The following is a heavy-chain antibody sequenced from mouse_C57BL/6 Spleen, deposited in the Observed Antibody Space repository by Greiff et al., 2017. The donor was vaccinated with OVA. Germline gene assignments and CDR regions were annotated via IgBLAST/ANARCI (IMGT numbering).Heavy chain of an antibody. J-gene: IGHJ2*01. CDR2: ISSGSSTI. Sequence: EVKLVESGGGLVKPGGSLKLSCAASGFTFSDYGMHWVRQAPEKGLEWVAYISSGSSTIYYADTVKGRFTISRDNAKNTLFLQMTSLRSEDTAMYYCARGRLQREDYFDYWGQGTTLTVSS. CDR3: ARGRLQREDYFDY. D-gene: IGHD2-4*01. V-gene: IGHV5-17*01. CDR1: GFTFSDYG.